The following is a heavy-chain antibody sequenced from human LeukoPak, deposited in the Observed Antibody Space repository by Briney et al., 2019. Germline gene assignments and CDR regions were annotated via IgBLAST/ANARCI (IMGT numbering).Heavy chain of an antibody. CDR2: IYYSGST. CDR3: ARHADGSPFWSGDRAFDI. CDR1: GGSISSSSYY. Sequence: SETLSLTCTVSGGSISSSSYYWGWIRQPPGKGLEWIGSIYYSGSTYYNPSLKSRVTISVDTSKNQFSLKLSSVTAADTAVYYCARHADGSPFWSGDRAFDIWGQGTMVTVSS. D-gene: IGHD3-3*01. J-gene: IGHJ3*02. V-gene: IGHV4-39*01.